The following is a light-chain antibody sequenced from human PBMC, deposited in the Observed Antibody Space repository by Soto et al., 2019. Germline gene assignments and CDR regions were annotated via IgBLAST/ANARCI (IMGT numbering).Light chain of an antibody. V-gene: IGKV1-5*01. CDR1: QPINSW. CDR3: QQYKTYPFT. CDR2: DAS. J-gene: IGKJ2*01. Sequence: DVQMTQSPSTLSASVGDRVTITCRASQPINSWLAWFQQKPGKAPQLLIHDASSLESGVPSRFSGIGFGTDFTLIITNLQPDDFATYYCQQYKTYPFTFGQGTKLEAK.